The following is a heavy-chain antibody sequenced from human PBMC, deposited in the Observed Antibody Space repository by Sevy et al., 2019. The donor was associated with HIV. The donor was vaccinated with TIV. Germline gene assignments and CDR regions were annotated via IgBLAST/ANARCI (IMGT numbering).Heavy chain of an antibody. CDR1: GFTFSSYA. CDR2: ISGSGGST. Sequence: GGSLRLSCAASGFTFSSYAMSWVRQAPGKGLEWVSAISGSGGSTYYADSVKGRFTISRDKSKNTLYLQMNSLRAEDTAVYYCAFNTIAAAGTLAEDAFDFWGQGTMVTVSS. J-gene: IGHJ3*01. V-gene: IGHV3-23*01. D-gene: IGHD6-13*01. CDR3: AFNTIAAAGTLAEDAFDF.